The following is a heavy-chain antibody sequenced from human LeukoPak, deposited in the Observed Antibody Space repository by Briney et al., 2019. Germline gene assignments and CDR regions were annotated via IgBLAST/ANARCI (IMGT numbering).Heavy chain of an antibody. D-gene: IGHD2-2*01. J-gene: IGHJ4*02. V-gene: IGHV4-31*03. CDR3: ARSCSSTSCYLDY. Sequence: TLSLTCTVSGGSISSGGYYWSWIRQHPGKGLEWIGYIYYSGSTYYNPSLKSRVTISVDTSKNQFSLKLSSVTAADTAVYYCARSCSSTSCYLDYWGQGTLVTVSS. CDR1: GGSISSGGYY. CDR2: IYYSGST.